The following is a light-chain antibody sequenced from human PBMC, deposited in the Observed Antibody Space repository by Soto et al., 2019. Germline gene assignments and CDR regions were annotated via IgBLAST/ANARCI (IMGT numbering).Light chain of an antibody. CDR3: QQRSNWPPIT. CDR2: DAS. J-gene: IGKJ5*01. CDR1: QSVSSY. V-gene: IGKV3-11*01. Sequence: EIVLTQSPATLSLSPGERATLSCRASQSVSSYLAWYQKKPGQAPRLLIYDASNRATGIPDRFSGSGSGTDFTLTISSLEPEDFAVYYCQQRSNWPPITFGQGTRLEIK.